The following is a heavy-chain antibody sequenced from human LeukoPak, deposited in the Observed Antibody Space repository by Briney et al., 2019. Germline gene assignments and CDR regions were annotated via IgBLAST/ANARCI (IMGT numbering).Heavy chain of an antibody. Sequence: GGSLRLSCAASGFTFSSYAMSWVRQAPGKGLEWVSTISGNGDNTYYADSVKGRFTISRDNSKNTLYLQMNSLRAEDAAVYYCAKLSAVITQDFDYWGQGTLVTVSS. J-gene: IGHJ4*02. CDR3: AKLSAVITQDFDY. D-gene: IGHD3-22*01. V-gene: IGHV3-23*01. CDR2: ISGNGDNT. CDR1: GFTFSSYA.